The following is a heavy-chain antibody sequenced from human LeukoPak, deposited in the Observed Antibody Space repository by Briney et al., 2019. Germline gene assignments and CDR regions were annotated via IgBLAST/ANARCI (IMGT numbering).Heavy chain of an antibody. D-gene: IGHD6-6*01. Sequence: GGSLRLSCAASGFTFSSDAMSWVRQAPGKGLEWVSAISGSGGSTYYADSVKGRFTISRDNSNNTLYLQMNSLRAEDTAVYYCAKRAAYSRSSLVLPFDAFDLWGQGTMVTVSS. CDR2: ISGSGGST. CDR3: AKRAAYSRSSLVLPFDAFDL. V-gene: IGHV3-23*01. J-gene: IGHJ3*01. CDR1: GFTFSSDA.